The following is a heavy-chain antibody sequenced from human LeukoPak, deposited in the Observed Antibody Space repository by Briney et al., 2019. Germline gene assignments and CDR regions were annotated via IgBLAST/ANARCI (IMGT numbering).Heavy chain of an antibody. CDR1: GGSFSSYS. CDR3: SRGYYPPRWYFDL. CDR2: IIEKGNA. D-gene: IGHD3-10*01. Sequence: SETLSLTCALYGGSFSSYSWSWTWLRQTPEKGLEWNGEIIEKGNANYNPSLTSRITIDLDTSKKQFSLKLTSMTAADTAMYYCSRGYYPPRWYFDLWGRGTLVTVSS. V-gene: IGHV4-34*01. J-gene: IGHJ2*01.